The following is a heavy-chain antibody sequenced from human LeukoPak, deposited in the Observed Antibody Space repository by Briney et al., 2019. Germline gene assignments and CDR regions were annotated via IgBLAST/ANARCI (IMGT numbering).Heavy chain of an antibody. CDR3: ASSAELPKYYFDY. V-gene: IGHV4-39*01. Sequence: PSETLSLTCTVSGGSISSSSYYWGWIRQPPGKGLEWIGSIYYSGSTYYNPPLKSRVTISVDTSKNQFSLKLSSVTAADTAVYYCASSAELPKYYFDYWGQGTLVTVSS. J-gene: IGHJ4*02. D-gene: IGHD1-26*01. CDR1: GGSISSSSYY. CDR2: IYYSGST.